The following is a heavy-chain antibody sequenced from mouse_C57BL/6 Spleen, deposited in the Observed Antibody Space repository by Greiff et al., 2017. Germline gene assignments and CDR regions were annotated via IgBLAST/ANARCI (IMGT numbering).Heavy chain of an antibody. D-gene: IGHD1-1*01. V-gene: IGHV1-69*01. CDR3: ARNERYYYGSSYDYAMDD. CDR1: GYTFTSYW. J-gene: IGHJ4*01. CDR2: IDPSDSYT. Sequence: QVQLQQPGAELVMPGASVKLSCKASGYTFTSYWMHWVKQRPGQGLEWIGEIDPSDSYTNYNQKFKGKSTLTVDKSSSTAYMQLSSLTSEDSAVYYCARNERYYYGSSYDYAMDDWGQGTSVTVSS.